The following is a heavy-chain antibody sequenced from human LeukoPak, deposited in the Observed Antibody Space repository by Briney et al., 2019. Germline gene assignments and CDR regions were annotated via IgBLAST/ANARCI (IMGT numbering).Heavy chain of an antibody. J-gene: IGHJ4*02. CDR3: ARMWGSSWSYFDY. CDR2: ISSGSTTI. Sequence: KAGGSLRLSCTASGFTFSSYSMNWVRQAPGKGLEWVSYISSGSTTIYYADSVKGRFTISRDNAKNSLYLQMNSLRAEDTAVYFCARMWGSSWSYFDYWGQGTLVTVSS. V-gene: IGHV3-48*04. CDR1: GFTFSSYS. D-gene: IGHD6-13*01.